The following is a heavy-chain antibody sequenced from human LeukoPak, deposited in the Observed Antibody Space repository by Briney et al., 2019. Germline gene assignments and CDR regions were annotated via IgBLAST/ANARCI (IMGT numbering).Heavy chain of an antibody. Sequence: GGSLRLSCAASGFTFSGYGMHWVRQAPGKGLEWVAFVRYDSSNKYYADSVKGRFTISRDNSKNTLYLQMNSLRAEDTAVYYCAKAQQDVLRYFDWLTSIYYYYYMDVWGKGTTVTISS. J-gene: IGHJ6*03. CDR2: VRYDSSNK. D-gene: IGHD3-9*01. CDR3: AKAQQDVLRYFDWLTSIYYYYYMDV. V-gene: IGHV3-30*02. CDR1: GFTFSGYG.